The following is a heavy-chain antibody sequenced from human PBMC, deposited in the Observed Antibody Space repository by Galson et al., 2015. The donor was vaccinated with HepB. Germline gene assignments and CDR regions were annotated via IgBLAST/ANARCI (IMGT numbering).Heavy chain of an antibody. J-gene: IGHJ4*02. V-gene: IGHV1-69*13. CDR3: ARGSLTTIRNYFYY. CDR1: GGTLRGYA. CDR2: ITLIFDTT. D-gene: IGHD4-11*01. Sequence: SVKVSCKASGGTLRGYAINWVRQAPGQGLEWMGRITLIFDTTYYAQKFQGRLTITADESTSTAYMELSSLTSEDTAVYYCARGSLTTIRNYFYYWGQGTLVTVAS.